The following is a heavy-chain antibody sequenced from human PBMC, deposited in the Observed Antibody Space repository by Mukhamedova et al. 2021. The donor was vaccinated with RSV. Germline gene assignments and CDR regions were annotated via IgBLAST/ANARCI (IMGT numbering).Heavy chain of an antibody. D-gene: IGHD3-10*01. Sequence: WIGEINHSGSTNYNPSLKSRVTISVDTSKNQFSLKLSSVTAADTAVYYCARGGNYYGSGREVDYWGQGT. V-gene: IGHV4-34*01. CDR3: ARGGNYYGSGREVDY. CDR2: INHSGST. J-gene: IGHJ4*02.